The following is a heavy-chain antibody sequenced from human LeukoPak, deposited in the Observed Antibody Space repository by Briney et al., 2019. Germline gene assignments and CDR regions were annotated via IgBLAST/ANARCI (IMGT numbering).Heavy chain of an antibody. CDR2: IYYSGST. D-gene: IGHD3/OR15-3a*01. Sequence: SETLSLTCTVSGGSISSSSYYWGWIRQPPGKGLEWIGSIYYSGSTYYNPSLKSRVTISVDTSKNQFSLKLSSVTAADTAVYYCARQTGSGLFILPGGQGTLVTVSS. CDR1: GGSISSSSYY. CDR3: ARQTGSGLFILP. J-gene: IGHJ4*02. V-gene: IGHV4-39*07.